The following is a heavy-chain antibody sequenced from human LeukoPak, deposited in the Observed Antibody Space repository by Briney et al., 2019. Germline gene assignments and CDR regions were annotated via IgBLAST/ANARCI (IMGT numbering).Heavy chain of an antibody. CDR1: GFTFSSYA. V-gene: IGHV3-23*01. CDR2: ISGSGVST. CDR3: ARVKVGSWDWFDP. J-gene: IGHJ5*02. D-gene: IGHD1-26*01. Sequence: GGSLRLSCAASGFTFSSYAMSWVRQAPGKGLEWVSAISGSGVSTYYADSVKGRFTISRDNSKNTLYLQMNSLRAEDTAVYYCARVKVGSWDWFDPWGQGTLVTVSS.